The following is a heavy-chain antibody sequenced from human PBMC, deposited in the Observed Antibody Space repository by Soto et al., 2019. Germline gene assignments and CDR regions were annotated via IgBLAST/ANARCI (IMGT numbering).Heavy chain of an antibody. CDR1: GFTFSSYA. CDR3: ARYIPGVRYYGMDV. D-gene: IGHD2-2*01. J-gene: IGHJ6*02. Sequence: GRSLRLSCAASGFTFSSYAMKWVRQAPGKGLEWVSLIGESGTPTYYADSVRGRFTISRDNSGNTLFLEMYSLRAEDTAVYYCARYIPGVRYYGMDVWGQGTTVTVSS. CDR2: IGESGTPT. V-gene: IGHV3-23*01.